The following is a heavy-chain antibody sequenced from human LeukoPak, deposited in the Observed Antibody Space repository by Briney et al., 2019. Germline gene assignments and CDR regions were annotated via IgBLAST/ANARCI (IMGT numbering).Heavy chain of an antibody. Sequence: GGSLRLSCAASGFTFSNAWMSWVRQAPGKGLEWVGRIKSKTDGGTTGYAAPVEGRFTISRDDSKNTLYLQMNSLKTEDTAVYYCTTEGYYVVAAFDIWGQGTMVTVSS. CDR1: GFTFSNAW. D-gene: IGHD3-3*01. CDR3: TTEGYYVVAAFDI. J-gene: IGHJ3*02. CDR2: IKSKTDGGTT. V-gene: IGHV3-15*01.